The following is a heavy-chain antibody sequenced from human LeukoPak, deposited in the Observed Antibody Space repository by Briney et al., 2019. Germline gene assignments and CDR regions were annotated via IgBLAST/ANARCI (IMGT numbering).Heavy chain of an antibody. J-gene: IGHJ3*02. CDR1: GYTLTELS. CDR3: ATFTGAGYSYLNEFDI. D-gene: IGHD5-18*01. Sequence: ASVKVSCKVSGYTLTELSMHWVRQAPGKGLEWMGGFDPEDGETIYAQKFQGRVTMTEDTSTDTAYMELSSLRSEDTAVYYCATFTGAGYSYLNEFDIWGQGTMVTVSS. V-gene: IGHV1-24*01. CDR2: FDPEDGET.